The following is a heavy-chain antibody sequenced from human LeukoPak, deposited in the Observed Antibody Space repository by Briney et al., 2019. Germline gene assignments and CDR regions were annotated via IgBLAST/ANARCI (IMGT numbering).Heavy chain of an antibody. CDR3: AKVLHGYCSSTSCYSGSYYMDV. Sequence: GGSLRLSCAASGFTFSSYGMSWVRQAPGKGLEWVSAISGSGGSTYYADSVKGRFTISRDNSKNTLYLQMNSLRAEDTAVYYCAKVLHGYCSSTSCYSGSYYMDVWGKGTTVTISS. J-gene: IGHJ6*03. CDR2: ISGSGGST. D-gene: IGHD2-2*01. V-gene: IGHV3-23*01. CDR1: GFTFSSYG.